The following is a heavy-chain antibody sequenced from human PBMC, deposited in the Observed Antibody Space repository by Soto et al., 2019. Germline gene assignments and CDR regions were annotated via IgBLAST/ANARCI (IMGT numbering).Heavy chain of an antibody. CDR2: IIPIFGTA. D-gene: IGHD6-19*01. J-gene: IGHJ3*02. Sequence: VASVKVSCKASGGTFSSYAISWVRQAPGQGLEWMGGIIPIFGTANYAQKFQGRVTITADESTSTAYMELSSLRSEDTAVYYCAREGSIAVAHGAFDIWGQGTMVTVS. CDR3: AREGSIAVAHGAFDI. V-gene: IGHV1-69*13. CDR1: GGTFSSYA.